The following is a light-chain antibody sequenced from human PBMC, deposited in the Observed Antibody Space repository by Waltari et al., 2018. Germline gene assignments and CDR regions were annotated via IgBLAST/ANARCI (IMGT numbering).Light chain of an antibody. J-gene: IGLJ3*02. V-gene: IGLV2-14*01. CDR3: SSYTSSRIRV. CDR1: SSDVGGYNY. Sequence: QSALTQPASVSGSPGQSITISCTGTSSDVGGYNYVPWYQQHPGKAPKLMIYDVSNRPSVVSNRFSGSKSGNTASLTISGLQAEDEADYYCSSYTSSRIRVFGGGTKLTVL. CDR2: DVS.